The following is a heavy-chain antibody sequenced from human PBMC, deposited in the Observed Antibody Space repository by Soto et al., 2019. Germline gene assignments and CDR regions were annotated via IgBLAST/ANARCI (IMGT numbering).Heavy chain of an antibody. J-gene: IGHJ4*02. D-gene: IGHD2-15*01. V-gene: IGHV1-18*04. CDR2: ISVNNVKT. Sequence: QVQLVQAGGEVRKPGASVKVSCTASGYTFTSYGISWVRQAPGQGPEWMGWISVNNVKTVYAQKVQGRVTLTTDTSTSTAYMEVRSLRSDDTAVYYCARDPNCSGGNCYFDYWGQGTLVIVSS. CDR1: GYTFTSYG. CDR3: ARDPNCSGGNCYFDY.